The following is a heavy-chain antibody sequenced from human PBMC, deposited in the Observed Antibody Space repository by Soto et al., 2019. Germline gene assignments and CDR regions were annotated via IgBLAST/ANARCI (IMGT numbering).Heavy chain of an antibody. J-gene: IGHJ4*02. Sequence: PSETLSLTCTVSGGSISSGGYYWSWIRQQPGKGLEWIGYIYYSGSTYYNPSLKSRVTISVDTSKNQFSLYLEMNSLRAEDTAIYYCARIGVVGSRSLDSWGQGTLVTVSS. CDR3: ARIGVVGSRSLDS. V-gene: IGHV4-31*03. D-gene: IGHD1-26*01. CDR2: IYYSGST. CDR1: GGSISSGGYY.